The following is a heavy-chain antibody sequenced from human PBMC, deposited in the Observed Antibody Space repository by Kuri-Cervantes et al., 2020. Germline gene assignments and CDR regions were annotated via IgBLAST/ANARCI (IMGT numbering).Heavy chain of an antibody. Sequence: ASVKVSCKASGYTFTGYYMHWVRQAPGKGLEWMGGFDPEDGETIYAQKFQGRVTMTEDTSTDTAYTELSSLRSEDTAVYYCATVWWQQLGRNRFDPWGQGTLVTVSS. D-gene: IGHD6-13*01. J-gene: IGHJ5*02. CDR3: ATVWWQQLGRNRFDP. CDR2: FDPEDGET. V-gene: IGHV1-24*01. CDR1: GYTFTGYY.